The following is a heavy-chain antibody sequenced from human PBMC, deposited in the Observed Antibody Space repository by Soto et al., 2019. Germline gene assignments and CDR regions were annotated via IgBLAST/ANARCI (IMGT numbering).Heavy chain of an antibody. V-gene: IGHV1-69*13. CDR1: GGTFSTYA. CDR3: AFGYCSGTSCSYYFYGMDV. D-gene: IGHD2-2*03. CDR2: IIHMFATT. Sequence: ASVKVSCKASGGTFSTYAVSWVRQAPGQGLKWMGGIIHMFATTNYAQKFQGRVTITADESTTTTYMELSSLRSEDTAVYYCAFGYCSGTSCSYYFYGMDVWGQGTTVTVSS. J-gene: IGHJ6*02.